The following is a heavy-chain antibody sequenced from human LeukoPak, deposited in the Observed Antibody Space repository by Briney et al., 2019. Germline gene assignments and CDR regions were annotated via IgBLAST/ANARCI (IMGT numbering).Heavy chain of an antibody. CDR1: GYTFSNYG. D-gene: IGHD3-10*01. Sequence: ASVKVSCKASGYTFSNYGISWVRQAPGQGLEWMGWISGYNGKTNYAQKVQGRVTLTTDTSTSTGYMELTSLRSDDTAVYYCARDFSYYYGSGRKFDYWGQGTLVTVSS. CDR3: ARDFSYYYGSGRKFDY. V-gene: IGHV1-18*01. J-gene: IGHJ4*02. CDR2: ISGYNGKT.